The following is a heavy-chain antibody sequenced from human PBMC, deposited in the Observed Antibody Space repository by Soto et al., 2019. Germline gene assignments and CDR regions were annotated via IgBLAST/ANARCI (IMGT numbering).Heavy chain of an antibody. D-gene: IGHD4-17*01. CDR2: ISWNSGSI. CDR1: GFTFSSYA. V-gene: IGHV3-9*01. Sequence: GGSLRLSCAASGFTFSSYAMSWVRQAPGKGLEWVSGISWNSGSIGYADSVKGRFTISRDNAKSSLYLQMTRLRAEDTALYYCAKRDYGSNSGAFDIWGQGTMVTVS. J-gene: IGHJ3*02. CDR3: AKRDYGSNSGAFDI.